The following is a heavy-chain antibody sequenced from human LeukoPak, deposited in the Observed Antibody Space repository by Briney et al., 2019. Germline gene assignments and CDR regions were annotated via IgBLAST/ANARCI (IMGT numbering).Heavy chain of an antibody. D-gene: IGHD2-2*01. CDR3: TTERVIVVVPAASSQLNFDY. Sequence: GGSLRLSCAASGFTFSNAWMSWVRQAPGKGLEWVGRIKSKTDGGTTDYAAPVKGSFTFSRDDSKNTLYLQMNSLKTEHTAVYYCTTERVIVVVPAASSQLNFDYWGQGTLVTVSS. CDR2: IKSKTDGGTT. V-gene: IGHV3-15*01. J-gene: IGHJ4*02. CDR1: GFTFSNAW.